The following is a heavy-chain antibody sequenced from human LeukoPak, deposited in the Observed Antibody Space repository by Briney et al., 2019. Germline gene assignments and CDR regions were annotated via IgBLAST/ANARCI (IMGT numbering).Heavy chain of an antibody. CDR3: ARVSGYYDSSGYYSRYFQH. D-gene: IGHD3-22*01. Sequence: SETLSLTCAVYGGSFSGYYWSWIRQPPEKGLEWIGEINHSGSTNYNPSLKSRVTISVDTSKNQFSLKLSSVTAADTAVYYCARVSGYYDSSGYYSRYFQHWGQGTLATVSS. CDR2: INHSGST. V-gene: IGHV4-34*01. CDR1: GGSFSGYY. J-gene: IGHJ1*01.